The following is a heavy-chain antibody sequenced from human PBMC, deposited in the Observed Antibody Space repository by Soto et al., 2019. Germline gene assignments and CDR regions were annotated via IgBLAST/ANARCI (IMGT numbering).Heavy chain of an antibody. CDR3: ARDNSNLDAFDI. V-gene: IGHV1-18*04. CDR2: INANNGNT. CDR1: GYTFTGYY. D-gene: IGHD4-4*01. Sequence: ASVKVSCKASGYTFTGYYMNWVRQAPGQGLEWMGWINANNGNTNYAQKLQGRVTMTRDTSTSTAYMELRSLRSDDTAVYYCARDNSNLDAFDIWGQGTMVTVSS. J-gene: IGHJ3*02.